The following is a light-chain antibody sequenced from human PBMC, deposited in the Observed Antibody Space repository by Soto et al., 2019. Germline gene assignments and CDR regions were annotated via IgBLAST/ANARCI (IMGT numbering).Light chain of an antibody. J-gene: IGKJ2*01. Sequence: EVVLTQSPGTLSLSPGERATLSCRASHSVRSTYLAWYQQKPGQAPRLLIYGASSRASGIPHRFSGSGSVTDFTLTISRLEPEDLSVYYCQQSGSSPFTFGQGTKVEIK. CDR3: QQSGSSPFT. V-gene: IGKV3-20*01. CDR1: HSVRSTY. CDR2: GAS.